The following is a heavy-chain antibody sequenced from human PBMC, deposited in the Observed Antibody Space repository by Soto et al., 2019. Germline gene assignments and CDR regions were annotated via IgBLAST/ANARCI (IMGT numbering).Heavy chain of an antibody. D-gene: IGHD1-1*01. CDR2: MSHGGGT. CDR3: ARVERGTATTVVDAFDI. CDR1: GGFVSSGNYY. Sequence: QEQLQQWGAGLLKPSETPSLTCAVYGGFVSSGNYYWSWIRQPPGKGLEWIREMSHGGGTHFNPTLKGRVTISVDTSKNQFSLKMSSVTAADTALYYCARVERGTATTVVDAFDIWGPGTMVTVSS. J-gene: IGHJ3*02. V-gene: IGHV4-34*01.